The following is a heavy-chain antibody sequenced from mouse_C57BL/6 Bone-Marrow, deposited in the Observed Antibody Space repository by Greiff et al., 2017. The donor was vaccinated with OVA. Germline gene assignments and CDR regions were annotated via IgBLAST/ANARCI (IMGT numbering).Heavy chain of an antibody. D-gene: IGHD2-4*01. Sequence: QVHVKQPGAELVKPGASVKLSCKASGYTFTSYWMHWVKQRPGQGLEWIGMIHPNSGSTNYNEKFKSKATLTVDKSSSTAYMQLSSLTSEDSAVYYCARLRDYPYAMDYWGQGTSVTVSS. CDR3: ARLRDYPYAMDY. V-gene: IGHV1-64*01. CDR1: GYTFTSYW. CDR2: IHPNSGST. J-gene: IGHJ4*01.